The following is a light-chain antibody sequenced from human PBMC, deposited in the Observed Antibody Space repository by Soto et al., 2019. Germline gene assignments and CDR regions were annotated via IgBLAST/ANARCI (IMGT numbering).Light chain of an antibody. Sequence: EILMAQSPATLSVSPGARGTLSCRASQNVSTNLAWYQQRPGQPPRLLIYGASARATGIPSRFSGSVSGTEFTLTISSLQSEDFALYYCQQYNNWPRTFGQGTKVDIK. V-gene: IGKV3-15*01. CDR2: GAS. CDR1: QNVSTN. J-gene: IGKJ1*01. CDR3: QQYNNWPRT.